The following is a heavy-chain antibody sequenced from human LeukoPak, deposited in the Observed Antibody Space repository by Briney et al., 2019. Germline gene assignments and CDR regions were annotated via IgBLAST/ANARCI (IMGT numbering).Heavy chain of an antibody. D-gene: IGHD6-13*01. J-gene: IGHJ4*02. V-gene: IGHV4-38-2*01. CDR3: ASMSSRGYFVD. CDR2: IYHSGST. CDR1: GYSISSGYY. Sequence: SETLSLTCAVSGYSISSGYYWGWIRQPPGKGLEWIGSIYHSGSTYYNPSLKSRVTISVDTSKNQFSLKLSSVTAADTAVYYCASMSSRGYFVDWGQGTLVTVSS.